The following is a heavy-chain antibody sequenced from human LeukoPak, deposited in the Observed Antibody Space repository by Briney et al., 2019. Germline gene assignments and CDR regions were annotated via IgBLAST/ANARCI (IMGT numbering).Heavy chain of an antibody. V-gene: IGHV4-39*01. CDR1: GGSISSSSYY. J-gene: IGHJ4*02. Sequence: PSETLSLTCTVSGGSISSSSYYWGWIRQPPGKGLEWIGSIYYSGSTYYNPSLKSRVTISVDTSKNQFSLKLSSVTAADTAVYYCARQNVLLWFGEGRGQGTLVTVSS. CDR3: ARQNVLLWFGEG. CDR2: IYYSGST. D-gene: IGHD3-10*01.